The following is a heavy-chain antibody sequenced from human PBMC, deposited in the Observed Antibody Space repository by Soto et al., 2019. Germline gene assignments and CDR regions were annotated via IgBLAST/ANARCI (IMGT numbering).Heavy chain of an antibody. D-gene: IGHD3-16*01. CDR2: VNPNNGKT. CDR3: AKDFGGLYNWFDP. J-gene: IGHJ5*02. V-gene: IGHV1-8*01. Sequence: ASVKVSCKTSGYLFTTYDINWVRQAAGRGLEWMGRVNPNNGKTDYAQNFQGRLTMTRDTSISTVYMELSSLTSEDAAVYYCAKDFGGLYNWFDPWGQGTLVTSPQ. CDR1: GYLFTTYD.